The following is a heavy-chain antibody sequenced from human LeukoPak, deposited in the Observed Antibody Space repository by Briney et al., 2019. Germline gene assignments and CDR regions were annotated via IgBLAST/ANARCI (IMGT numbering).Heavy chain of an antibody. V-gene: IGHV1-2*02. J-gene: IGHJ4*02. Sequence: ASVKVSCKASGGTFSSYAISWVRQAPGQGLEWMGWINPNSGGTNYAQKFQGRVTMTRDTSISTAYMELSRLRSDDTAVYYCARARWSTPFDYWGQGTLVTVSS. D-gene: IGHD5/OR15-5a*01. CDR2: INPNSGGT. CDR1: GGTFSSYA. CDR3: ARARWSTPFDY.